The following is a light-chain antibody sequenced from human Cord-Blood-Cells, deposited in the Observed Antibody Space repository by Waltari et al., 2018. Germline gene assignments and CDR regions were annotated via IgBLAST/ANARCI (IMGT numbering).Light chain of an antibody. J-gene: IGLJ3*02. CDR3: QSYDSSTWV. CDR2: EVN. V-gene: IGLV6-57*03. Sequence: NFMLTQPHSVSESPGKTVTISCTRISGSIASNHVQSYQQHPGSAPTTMIYEVNQRPSGVPNRFSGSIDSSSNSASLTISGLKTEDEADYYCQSYDSSTWVFSGGTKLTVL. CDR1: SGSIASNH.